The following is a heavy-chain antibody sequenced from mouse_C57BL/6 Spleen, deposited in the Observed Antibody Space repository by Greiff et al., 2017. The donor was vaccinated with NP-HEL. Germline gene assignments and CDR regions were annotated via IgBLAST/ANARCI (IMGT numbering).Heavy chain of an antibody. Sequence: QVQLKQSGAELVRPGASVTLSCKASGYTFTDYEMHWVKQTPVHGLEWIGAIDPETGGTAYNQKFKGKAILTADKSSSTAYMELRSLTSEDSAVYYCTREGTTVVAPGYWGQGTTLTVSS. CDR3: TREGTTVVAPGY. V-gene: IGHV1-15*01. CDR2: IDPETGGT. CDR1: GYTFTDYE. J-gene: IGHJ2*01. D-gene: IGHD1-1*01.